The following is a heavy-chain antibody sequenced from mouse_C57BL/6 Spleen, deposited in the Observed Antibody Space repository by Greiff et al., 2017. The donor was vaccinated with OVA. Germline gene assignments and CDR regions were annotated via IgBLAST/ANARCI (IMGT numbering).Heavy chain of an antibody. D-gene: IGHD2-3*01. Sequence: VQLQQSGAELVKPGASVKLSCKASGYTFTSYWMHWVKQRPGQGLEWIGMIHPNSGSTNYNEKFKSKATLTVDKSSSTAYMQLSSLTSEDSAVYYCARESMMVTTRDYFDYWGQGTTLTVSS. J-gene: IGHJ2*01. CDR1: GYTFTSYW. V-gene: IGHV1-64*01. CDR3: ARESMMVTTRDYFDY. CDR2: IHPNSGST.